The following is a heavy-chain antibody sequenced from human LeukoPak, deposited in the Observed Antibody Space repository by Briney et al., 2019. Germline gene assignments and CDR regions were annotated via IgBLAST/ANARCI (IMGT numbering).Heavy chain of an antibody. V-gene: IGHV3-30*02. CDR1: GFRFNDYG. Sequence: QPGGSLRLSCAASGFRFNDYGMHWIRQAPGKGLEWVAFIRFDGSISGDYYGKSVKGRFTISRDNSKDTLYLQMNSLRAEDTAVYYCAKSNGVDRNGYNSDYFDYWGQGTLVTVSS. CDR3: AKSNGVDRNGYNSDYFDY. D-gene: IGHD5-24*01. CDR2: IRFDGSISGD. J-gene: IGHJ4*02.